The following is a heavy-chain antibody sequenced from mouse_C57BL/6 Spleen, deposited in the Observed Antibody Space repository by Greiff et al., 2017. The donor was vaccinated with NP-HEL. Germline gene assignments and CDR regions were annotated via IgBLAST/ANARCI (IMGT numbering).Heavy chain of an antibody. D-gene: IGHD1-1*01. J-gene: IGHJ2*01. V-gene: IGHV1-7*01. Sequence: QVQLKQSGAELAKPGASVKLSCKASGYTFTSYWMHWVKQRPGQGLEWIGYINPSSGYTKYNQKFKDKATLTADKSYSTAYMQLSSLTYEDSAVYYCARRGNYYGSSYFDYWGHCTTLTVSS. CDR1: GYTFTSYW. CDR2: INPSSGYT. CDR3: ARRGNYYGSSYFDY.